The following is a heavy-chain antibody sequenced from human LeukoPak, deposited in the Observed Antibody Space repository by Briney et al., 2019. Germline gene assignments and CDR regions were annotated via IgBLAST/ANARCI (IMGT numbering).Heavy chain of an antibody. CDR1: ESIVSSRF. D-gene: IGHD3-9*01. V-gene: IGHV3-23*01. Sequence: TGGSLRLTCAASESIVSSRFMAWVRQAPGKGLEWVSAISGSGGSTYYADSVKGRFTISRDNSKNTLYLQMNSLRAEDTAVYYCAKDGGEYYDILTGYYPRLYYMDVWGKGTTVTISS. CDR3: AKDGGEYYDILTGYYPRLYYMDV. J-gene: IGHJ6*03. CDR2: ISGSGGST.